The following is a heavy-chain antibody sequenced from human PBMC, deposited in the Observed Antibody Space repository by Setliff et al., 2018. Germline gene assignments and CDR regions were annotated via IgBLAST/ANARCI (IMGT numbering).Heavy chain of an antibody. CDR2: ISSSSAGI. CDR3: TRIAVAGPLFY. CDR1: GFTFSSYS. V-gene: IGHV3-48*01. D-gene: IGHD6-19*01. Sequence: GGSLRLSCAASGFTFSSYSMNWVRQAPGKGLEWVSYISSSSAGIDYAGSLKGRFNISRDDSKSIAYLQMNSLKTEDTAVYYCTRIAVAGPLFYWGQGTLVTVSS. J-gene: IGHJ4*02.